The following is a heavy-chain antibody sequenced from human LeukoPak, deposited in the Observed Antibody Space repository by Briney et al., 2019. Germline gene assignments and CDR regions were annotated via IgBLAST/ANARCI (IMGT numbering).Heavy chain of an antibody. J-gene: IGHJ4*02. Sequence: PSETLSLTCAVYGGSFSGYYWSWIRQPPGKGLEWIGEINHSGSTNYNPSLKSRVTISVDTSKNQFSLKVTSVTAVDTAVYYCARDLGMAGIAPVDYWGQGTLVTVSS. CDR3: ARDLGMAGIAPVDY. V-gene: IGHV4-34*01. CDR1: GGSFSGYY. D-gene: IGHD6-19*01. CDR2: INHSGST.